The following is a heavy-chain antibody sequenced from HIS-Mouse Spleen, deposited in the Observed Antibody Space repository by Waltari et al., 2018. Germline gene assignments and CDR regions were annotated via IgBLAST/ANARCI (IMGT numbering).Heavy chain of an antibody. CDR2: ISSSSSTI. J-gene: IGHJ6*02. CDR3: ARDPAVAGTGASYGMDV. CDR1: GFTFSSYS. Sequence: EVQLVESGGGLVQPGGSLRLSCAASGFTFSSYSMNWVRQAPGKGLEGVSYISSSSSTIYYADSVKGRFTISRDNAKNSLYLQMNSLRAEDTAVYYCARDPAVAGTGASYGMDVWGQGTTVTVSS. V-gene: IGHV3-48*01. D-gene: IGHD6-19*01.